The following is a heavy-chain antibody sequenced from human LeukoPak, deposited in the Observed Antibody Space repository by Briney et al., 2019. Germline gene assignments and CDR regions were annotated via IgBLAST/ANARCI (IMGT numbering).Heavy chain of an antibody. D-gene: IGHD3-16*01. CDR3: ARPWGDVSIATWSNP. CDR2: ITGSGETT. V-gene: IGHV3-23*01. Sequence: PGGSLRLSCAASGFTFSSFGMNWVRKGPGKGLEWVSSITGSGETTHYADSVKGRFTISRDNSKNTLYLQMNSLRADDTAVYYCARPWGDVSIATWSNPWGQGTLVTVSS. CDR1: GFTFSSFG. J-gene: IGHJ5*02.